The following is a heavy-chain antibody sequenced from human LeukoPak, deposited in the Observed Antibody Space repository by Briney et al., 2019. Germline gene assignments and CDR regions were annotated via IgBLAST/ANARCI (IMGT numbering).Heavy chain of an antibody. V-gene: IGHV4-30-4*01. CDR1: GASISSGDYH. D-gene: IGHD5/OR15-5a*01. J-gene: IGHJ4*02. CDR2: ISKSGGT. CDR3: ARGGDIASSVGSHFDY. Sequence: SETLSLTCNVSGASISSGDYHWSWIRQPPGKGLEWIGYISKSGGTYYNPSVSRRLTISRDTSKNQFSVRLSSVTAADTAVYYCARGGDIASSVGSHFDYWGQGSLVTVSS.